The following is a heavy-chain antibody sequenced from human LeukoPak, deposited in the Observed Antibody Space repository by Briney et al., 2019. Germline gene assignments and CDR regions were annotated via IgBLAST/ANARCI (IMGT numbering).Heavy chain of an antibody. CDR1: GDSISGYQ. Sequence: SETLSLTCTVSGDSISGYQWNWIRRPAGKGLEWIGRTYISGSTNYNPSLQSRVTISVDQAREQFSLRLSSVTAADTAVYFCARGAPVAVAAFDYRGQGIMVTVSS. J-gene: IGHJ4*02. CDR3: ARGAPVAVAAFDY. D-gene: IGHD2-15*01. CDR2: TYISGST. V-gene: IGHV4-4*07.